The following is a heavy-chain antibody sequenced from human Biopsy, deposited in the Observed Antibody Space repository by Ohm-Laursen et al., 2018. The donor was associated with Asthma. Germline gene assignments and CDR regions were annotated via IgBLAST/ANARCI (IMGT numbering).Heavy chain of an antibody. D-gene: IGHD6-6*01. Sequence: SETLSLTCIVSGDAMSTSGSYWGWIRQSPGKGLEWIGSIYYSGRTYYNPSLESRVTISEDTSKNHFSLKVTSVTAADTAVYYCARAVSSSSYWYFDLRGRGDLVTVSS. CDR1: GDAMSTSGSY. CDR2: IYYSGRT. J-gene: IGHJ2*01. CDR3: ARAVSSSSYWYFDL. V-gene: IGHV4-39*02.